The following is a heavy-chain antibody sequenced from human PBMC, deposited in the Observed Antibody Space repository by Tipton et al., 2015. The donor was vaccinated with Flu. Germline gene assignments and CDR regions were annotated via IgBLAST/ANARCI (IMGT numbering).Heavy chain of an antibody. D-gene: IGHD3-9*01. CDR2: ISDRGRT. CDR3: VGRGLLTSLIY. J-gene: IGHJ4*02. CDR1: GGYINSYN. Sequence: TLSLTCSISGGYINSYNWNWIRQPSGKGLEWIGSISDRGRTKYNASLQGRVTISIDTSKSQFSLKLSSVTAADTAAYYCVGRGLLTSLIYWGQGILGTVSS. V-gene: IGHV4-59*08.